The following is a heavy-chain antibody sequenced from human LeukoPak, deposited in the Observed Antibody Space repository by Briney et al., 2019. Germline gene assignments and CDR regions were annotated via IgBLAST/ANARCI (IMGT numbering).Heavy chain of an antibody. CDR1: ENSFTNNW. D-gene: IGHD2-15*01. CDR3: ATAGGRIDY. J-gene: IGHJ4*02. Sequence: GESLNISCKGSENSFTNNWIGWVRQMPGKGLEWMGIIYPGDSDTRYIPSFQGQVTISADKSISTAYLQWSSLKASDTAMYYFATAGGRIDYWGQGTLVTVSS. V-gene: IGHV5-51*01. CDR2: IYPGDSDT.